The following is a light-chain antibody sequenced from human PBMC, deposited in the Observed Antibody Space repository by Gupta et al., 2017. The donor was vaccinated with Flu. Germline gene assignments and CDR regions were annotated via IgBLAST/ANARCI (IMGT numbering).Light chain of an antibody. CDR1: SSDIGGYDF. CDR3: SSYTSSTTLEI. J-gene: IGLJ2*01. CDR2: EVS. Sequence: HSALPQPASMSGSPGQSITLSCTGTSSDIGGYDFVSWYQKHPGKAPKLMMYEVSYRPSGMPDRFSGSKAGNTASLTISGLQAEDGADYYCSSYTSSTTLEIFGGGTKLTVL. V-gene: IGLV2-14*01.